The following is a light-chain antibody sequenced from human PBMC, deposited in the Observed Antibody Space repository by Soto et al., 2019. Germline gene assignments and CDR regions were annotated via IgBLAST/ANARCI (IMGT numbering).Light chain of an antibody. CDR2: DVT. CDR1: SSDIGGYNY. Sequence: QSALIQPASVSGSPGQSITISCTGTSSDIGGYNYVSWYQQPPGKAPKLIIYDVTTLPSGVSDRFSGSKSGNTASLTISGLQAEDEADYYCSSYSSSSTFVFGSGTKVTVL. J-gene: IGLJ1*01. CDR3: SSYSSSSTFV. V-gene: IGLV2-14*01.